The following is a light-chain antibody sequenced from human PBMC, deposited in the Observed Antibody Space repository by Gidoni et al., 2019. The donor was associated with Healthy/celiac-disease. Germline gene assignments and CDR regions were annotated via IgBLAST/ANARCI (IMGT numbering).Light chain of an antibody. CDR1: QSVSSY. V-gene: IGKV3-11*01. CDR2: DSS. J-gene: IGKJ1*01. CDR3: QRRRTLSWT. Sequence: LTQDPASVALSPGEGAALSCRASQSVSSYLAWYQQKPGQAPRLLIYDSSNRATGIPARFSRRGSGPDFSLTTSSLEPDEFAVYYCQRRRTLSWTFXQXTKVEIK.